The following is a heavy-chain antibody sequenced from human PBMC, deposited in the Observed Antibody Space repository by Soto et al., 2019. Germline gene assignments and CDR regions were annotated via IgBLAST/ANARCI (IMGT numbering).Heavy chain of an antibody. V-gene: IGHV1-69*10. CDR3: ARDPDSGSYYDDAFDI. Sequence: ASVKVSCKASGGTFSSYAISWVRQAPGQGLEWMGGIIPIFGIANYAQKFQGRVTITADKSTSTAYMELSSLRSEDTAVYYCARDPDSGSYYDDAFDIWGQGTMVTVSS. D-gene: IGHD1-26*01. CDR1: GGTFSSYA. CDR2: IIPIFGIA. J-gene: IGHJ3*02.